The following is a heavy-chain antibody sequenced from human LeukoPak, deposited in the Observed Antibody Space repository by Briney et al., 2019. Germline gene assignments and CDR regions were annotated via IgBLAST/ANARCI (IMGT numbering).Heavy chain of an antibody. CDR2: INHSGST. J-gene: IGHJ4*02. CDR3: ARGSYGESHFDY. Sequence: GSLRLSCAASGFTFSNAWMSWVRQPPGKGLEWIGEINHSGSTNYNPSLKSRVTISVDTSKNQFSLKLSSVTAADTAVYYCARGSYGESHFDYWGQGTLVTVSS. CDR1: GFTFSNAW. V-gene: IGHV4-34*01. D-gene: IGHD1-26*01.